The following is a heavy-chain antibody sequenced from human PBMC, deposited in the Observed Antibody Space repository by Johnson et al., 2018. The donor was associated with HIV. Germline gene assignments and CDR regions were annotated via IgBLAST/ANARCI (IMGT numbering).Heavy chain of an antibody. V-gene: IGHV3-20*04. CDR1: GSTFDDYG. CDR3: ARPGYYDSSGLDAFDI. CDR2: INWNGGST. J-gene: IGHJ3*02. Sequence: VQLVESGGGVVQPGRSLRLSCAASGSTFDDYGMSWVRQAPGKGLEWVSGINWNGGSTGYADSVKGRFTISSDNAKNSLYLQMNSLRAEDTALYYCARPGYYDSSGLDAFDIWGQGTMVTVSS. D-gene: IGHD3-22*01.